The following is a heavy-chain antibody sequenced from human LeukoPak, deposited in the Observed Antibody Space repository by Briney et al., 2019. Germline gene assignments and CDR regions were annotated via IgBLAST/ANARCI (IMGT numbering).Heavy chain of an antibody. CDR3: AKDTYGSGSGAFDL. CDR2: IRDSGGST. V-gene: IGHV3-23*01. D-gene: IGHD6-19*01. Sequence: GGSLRLSCAASGFSFSSYAMSWVRQAPGRGLEWVSGIRDSGGSTDYADSVKGRFTISRDNSKNTVDLEMNNLGAEDTAVYYCAKDTYGSGSGAFDLWGHGTVVTVSS. CDR1: GFSFSSYA. J-gene: IGHJ3*01.